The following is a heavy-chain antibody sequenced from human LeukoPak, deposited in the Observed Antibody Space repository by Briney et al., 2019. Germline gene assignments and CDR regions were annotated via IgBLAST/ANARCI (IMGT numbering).Heavy chain of an antibody. J-gene: IGHJ6*03. CDR3: ARGLTYYDFWSGPGPYYYMDV. CDR2: IIPIFGTA. V-gene: IGHV1-69*05. CDR1: GGTFSSYA. Sequence: ASVKVSCKASGGTFSSYAISWVRQAPGQGLEWMGGIIPIFGTANYAQKFQGRVTITTDESTSTAYMELSSLRSEDTAVYYCARGLTYYDFWSGPGPYYYMDVWGKGTTVTVSS. D-gene: IGHD3-3*01.